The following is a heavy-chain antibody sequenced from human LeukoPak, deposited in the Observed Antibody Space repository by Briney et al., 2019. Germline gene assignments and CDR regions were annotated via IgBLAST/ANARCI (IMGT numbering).Heavy chain of an antibody. J-gene: IGHJ4*02. Sequence: PGGSLRLSCAASGFTFSSYSMNWVRQAPGKGLEWVSSISSSSSYIYYADSVKGRFTISRDNAKNSLYLQMNSLRAEDTAVYYCARAPGLGSSWAFDYWGQGTLVTVSS. D-gene: IGHD6-13*01. CDR1: GFTFSSYS. CDR2: ISSSSSYI. V-gene: IGHV3-21*01. CDR3: ARAPGLGSSWAFDY.